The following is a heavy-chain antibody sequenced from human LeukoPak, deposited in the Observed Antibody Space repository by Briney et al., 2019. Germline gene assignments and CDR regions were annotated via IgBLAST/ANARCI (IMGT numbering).Heavy chain of an antibody. D-gene: IGHD3-22*01. Sequence: SETLSLTCTVSGGSISSSSYYWGWIRQPPGKGLEWIGSIYYSGSTYYNPSLKSRVTISVDTSKNQFSLKLSSVTAADTAVYYCARGRTHYYDSNGYSDYWGQGTLVTVSS. J-gene: IGHJ4*02. V-gene: IGHV4-39*01. CDR3: ARGRTHYYDSNGYSDY. CDR2: IYYSGST. CDR1: GGSISSSSYY.